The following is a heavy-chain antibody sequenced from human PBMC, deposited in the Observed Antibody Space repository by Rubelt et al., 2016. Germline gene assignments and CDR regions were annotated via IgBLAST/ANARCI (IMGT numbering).Heavy chain of an antibody. V-gene: IGHV4-39*01. D-gene: IGHD5-24*01. CDR2: LHYSGST. CDR1: GGSINNGGYF. CDR3: ARQIGMATTTPLDS. J-gene: IGHJ4*02. Sequence: QLQLQESGPGLVKPSETLSLTCTVSGGSINNGGYFWGWIRQPPGKGLEWIGSLHYSGSTYYNPSLNRRLPKTVHTSKNQFSLGLSSVTAADTAIYDCARQIGMATTTPLDSWGPGILVTVSS.